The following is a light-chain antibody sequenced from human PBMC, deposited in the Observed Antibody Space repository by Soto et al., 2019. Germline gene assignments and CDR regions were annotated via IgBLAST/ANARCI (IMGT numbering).Light chain of an antibody. J-gene: IGLJ2*01. V-gene: IGLV2-14*01. CDR3: SSYTSASTPLV. CDR1: GSDVGGYNY. Sequence: QSALTQPASVSGSPGQSITICCTGTGSDVGGYNYVSWYQQHPGKAPKVMIYDVSNRPSGVSNRFSGSKSGNTASLTISGLQAEDEADYYCSSYTSASTPLVFGGGTKLTVL. CDR2: DVS.